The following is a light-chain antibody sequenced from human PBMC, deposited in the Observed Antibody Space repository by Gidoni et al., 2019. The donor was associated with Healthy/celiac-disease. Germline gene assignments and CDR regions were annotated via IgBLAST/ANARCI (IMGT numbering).Light chain of an antibody. Sequence: TLSASVGERVTITCRATQSISSWLAWYQQKPGKAPKLLIYKSSSLESGVPARFSRSGSGPEFTLTISSLQPDDFATYYCQQYNSYSGLTFGGGTKLEFK. J-gene: IGKJ4*01. CDR3: QQYNSYSGLT. CDR2: KSS. V-gene: IGKV1-5*03. CDR1: QSISSW.